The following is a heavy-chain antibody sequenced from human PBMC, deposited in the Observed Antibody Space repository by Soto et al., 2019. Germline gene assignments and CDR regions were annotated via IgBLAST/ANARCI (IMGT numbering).Heavy chain of an antibody. V-gene: IGHV1-69*13. CDR2: IIPIFGTA. J-gene: IGHJ5*01. D-gene: IGHD6-6*01. CDR3: ARAASGASVYNSSPYNWFDS. Sequence: SVKVSCKASGGTFSSYAISWVRQAPGQGLEWMGGIIPIFGTANYAQKFQGRVTITADESTSTAYMELSSLRSADTAVYYCARAASGASVYNSSPYNWFDSWGQGTLVTAPQ. CDR1: GGTFSSYA.